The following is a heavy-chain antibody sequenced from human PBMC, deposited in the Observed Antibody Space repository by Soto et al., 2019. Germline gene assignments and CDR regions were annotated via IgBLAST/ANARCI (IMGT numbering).Heavy chain of an antibody. J-gene: IGHJ3*02. D-gene: IGHD6-6*01. V-gene: IGHV3-23*01. CDR1: GFTLSTYA. Sequence: VLESGGGLVQPGGSLRLSCAASGFTLSTYAMSWVRQAPGKGLEWVSAISGSGGSTYYADSVKGRFTISRDNSKNTLYLQMNSLRAEDTAVYYCAKMGGSSAKGAFDIWGQGTMVTVSS. CDR3: AKMGGSSAKGAFDI. CDR2: ISGSGGST.